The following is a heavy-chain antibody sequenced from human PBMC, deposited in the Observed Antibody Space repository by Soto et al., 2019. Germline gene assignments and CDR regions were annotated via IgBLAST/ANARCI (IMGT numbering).Heavy chain of an antibody. V-gene: IGHV3-30*15. D-gene: IGHD6-13*01. CDR2: IAYDGGNK. CDR3: VLSRPAYFDF. J-gene: IGHJ4*02. CDR1: GFTFSNYA. Sequence: QVQLVESGGGVVQPGRSLRLSCAASGFTFSNYAMHWVRQAPGKGLEWVTVIAYDGGNKYYADSVKGRFTISRDNFRDTLYLQMSSLRAEDTAVYYCVLSRPAYFDFWGQGTLVTVSS.